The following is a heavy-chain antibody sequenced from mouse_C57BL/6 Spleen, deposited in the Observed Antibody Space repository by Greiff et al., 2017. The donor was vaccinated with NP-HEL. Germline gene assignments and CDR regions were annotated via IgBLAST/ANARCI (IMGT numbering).Heavy chain of an antibody. D-gene: IGHD1-1*01. CDR1: GFTFSSYT. CDR3: ARRGTTVVAPYAMDY. V-gene: IGHV5-9*01. J-gene: IGHJ4*01. Sequence: EVKLMESGGGLVKPGGSLKLSCAASGFTFSSYTMSWVRQTPEKRLEWVATISGGGGNTYYPDSVKGRFTISRDNAKNTLYLQMSSLRSEDTALYYCARRGTTVVAPYAMDYWGQGTSVTVSS. CDR2: ISGGGGNT.